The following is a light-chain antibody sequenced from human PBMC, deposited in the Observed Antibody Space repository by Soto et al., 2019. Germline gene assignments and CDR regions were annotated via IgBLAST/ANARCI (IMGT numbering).Light chain of an antibody. Sequence: QSALTQPASVSGSPGQSITISCTGTSNDVGGYNYVSWYQHHPGKGPKLMIYEVSNRPSGVSNRFSGSKSGNTASLTISGLQAEDEADYYCSSYTVSKTVLFGGGTKLTVL. V-gene: IGLV2-14*01. CDR3: SSYTVSKTVL. J-gene: IGLJ3*02. CDR1: SNDVGGYNY. CDR2: EVS.